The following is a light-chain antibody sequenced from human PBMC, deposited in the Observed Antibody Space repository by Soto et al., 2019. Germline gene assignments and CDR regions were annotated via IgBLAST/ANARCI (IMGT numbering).Light chain of an antibody. CDR1: SSDVGAYDH. J-gene: IGLJ1*01. CDR3: SSDAGNYNYV. V-gene: IGLV2-8*01. Sequence: QPVLTQPPSASGSPGQSVTIPCTGTSSDVGAYDHVSWYQQRPGKAPKLMIYEVTRRPAGVPDRFSGSKSGNTASLTVSGLQSEDEADYFCSSDAGNYNYVFGTGTKLTVL. CDR2: EVT.